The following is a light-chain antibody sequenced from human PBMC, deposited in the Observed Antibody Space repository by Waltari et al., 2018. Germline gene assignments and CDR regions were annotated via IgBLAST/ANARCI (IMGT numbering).Light chain of an antibody. V-gene: IGLV1-51*02. CDR2: ENN. CDR1: SSNVGQNF. Sequence: ISCSGSSSNVGQNFVSWYQQLPRTAPQLLIYENNERPSGIPDRFSGSKSGTSATLDITGLQTGDEADYYCETWDSSLSAVVFGGGTKLTVL. J-gene: IGLJ2*01. CDR3: ETWDSSLSAVV.